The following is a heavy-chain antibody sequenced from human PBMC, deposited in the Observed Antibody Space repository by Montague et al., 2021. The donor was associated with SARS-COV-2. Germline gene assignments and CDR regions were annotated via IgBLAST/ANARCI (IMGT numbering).Heavy chain of an antibody. D-gene: IGHD3-10*01. Sequence: SETLSLTCAVYGGSFSGYYWSWIRQPPGKGLEWIGEINHSGSTNYNPSLKSRVTILGDTSKNQFSLKPSSVTAADTAVYYCARFYHVGMVRGVRRAYYYGMDVWGQGTTVTVSS. J-gene: IGHJ6*02. V-gene: IGHV4-34*01. CDR2: INHSGST. CDR3: ARFYHVGMVRGVRRAYYYGMDV. CDR1: GGSFSGYY.